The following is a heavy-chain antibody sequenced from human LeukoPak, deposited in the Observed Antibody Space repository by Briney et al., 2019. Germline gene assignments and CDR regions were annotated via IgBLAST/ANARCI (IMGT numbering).Heavy chain of an antibody. J-gene: IGHJ4*02. V-gene: IGHV4-39*01. CDR1: GGSISSSSYY. D-gene: IGHD3/OR15-3a*01. CDR2: IYYSGST. Sequence: SETLSLTCTVSGGSISSSSYYWGWIRQPPGKGLEWIGSIYYSGSTYYNPSLKSRVTISVDTSKNQFSLKLSSVTAADTAVYYCASWTFDYWSQGSLVTVSS. CDR3: ASWTFDY.